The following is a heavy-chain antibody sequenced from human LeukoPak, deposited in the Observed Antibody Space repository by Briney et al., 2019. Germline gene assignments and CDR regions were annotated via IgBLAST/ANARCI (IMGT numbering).Heavy chain of an antibody. CDR3: AKGGIYLDH. CDR2: IDYRRSP. J-gene: IGHJ4*02. D-gene: IGHD6-13*01. Sequence: SETLSLTCSVFGDSISPYYWTWIRQPPGKGLEWIGYIDYRRSPTYIPSLNSRVTISLDTAKNQLSLKLTSVTAADTAMYFCAKGGIYLDHWGQGILVTVS. V-gene: IGHV4-59*03. CDR1: GDSISPYY.